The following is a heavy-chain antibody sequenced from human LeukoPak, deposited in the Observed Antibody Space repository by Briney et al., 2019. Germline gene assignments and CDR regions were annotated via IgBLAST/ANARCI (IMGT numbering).Heavy chain of an antibody. CDR2: IKSKTDGGTT. J-gene: IGHJ4*02. CDR1: GFTFSSYS. CDR3: TTVDIVAFFVAEDY. Sequence: PGGSLRLSCAASGFTFSSYSMSWVRQAPGKGLEWVGRIKSKTDGGTTDYAAPVKGRFTISRDDSKNTLYLQMNSLKTEDTAVYYCTTVDIVAFFVAEDYWGQGTLVTVSS. D-gene: IGHD5-12*01. V-gene: IGHV3-15*01.